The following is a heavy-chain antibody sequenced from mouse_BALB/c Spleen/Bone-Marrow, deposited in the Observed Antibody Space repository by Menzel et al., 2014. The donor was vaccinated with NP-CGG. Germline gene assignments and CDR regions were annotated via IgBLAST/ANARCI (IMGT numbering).Heavy chain of an antibody. CDR3: ARDVGYGNYFVY. J-gene: IGHJ3*01. V-gene: IGHV7-1*02. D-gene: IGHD2-10*02. CDR1: GFTFSDFY. Sequence: EVQRVESGGGLVQPGDSLRLSCATSGFTFSDFYMDWVRQPPGKRLEWIATSRNRAKYYTTEYSASVKGRFIVSRDTSQSVLYLQMNALRAEDTAIYYCARDVGYGNYFVYWGQGTLVTVSA. CDR2: SRNRAKYYTT.